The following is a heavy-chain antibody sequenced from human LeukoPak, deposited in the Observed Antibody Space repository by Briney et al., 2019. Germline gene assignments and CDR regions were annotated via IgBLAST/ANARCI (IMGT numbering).Heavy chain of an antibody. J-gene: IGHJ4*02. Sequence: GGSLRLSCAASGFTFSSYGMHWVRQAPGKGLEWVAFIRYDGSNKYYADSVKGRFTISRDNSKNTLYLQMNSLRAEDTAVYYCASRPSGDYPYFDYWGQGTLVTVSS. CDR1: GFTFSSYG. CDR3: ASRPSGDYPYFDY. D-gene: IGHD4-17*01. V-gene: IGHV3-30*02. CDR2: IRYDGSNK.